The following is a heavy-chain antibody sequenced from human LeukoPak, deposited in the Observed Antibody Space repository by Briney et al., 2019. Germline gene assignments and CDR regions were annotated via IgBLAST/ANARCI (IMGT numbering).Heavy chain of an antibody. Sequence: TAGGSLRLSCAASGFTFSSYSMTWVRQAPGKGLVWVSSISSSSSYIYYADSVKGRFTISRDNAKNSLYLQMNSLRAEDTAVYYCARPRNSGRSPNWFDPWGQGTLVTVSS. J-gene: IGHJ5*02. CDR3: ARPRNSGRSPNWFDP. D-gene: IGHD1-26*01. CDR2: ISSSSSYI. CDR1: GFTFSSYS. V-gene: IGHV3-21*01.